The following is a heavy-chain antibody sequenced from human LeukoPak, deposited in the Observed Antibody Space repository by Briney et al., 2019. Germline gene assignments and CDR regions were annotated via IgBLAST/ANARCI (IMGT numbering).Heavy chain of an antibody. CDR3: ARGNRIVVVPAAYDY. V-gene: IGHV3-20*04. J-gene: IGHJ4*02. D-gene: IGHD2-2*01. CDR2: INWNGGST. CDR1: GFTFDDYG. Sequence: PGGSLRLYCAASGFTFDDYGMSWVRQAPGKGLEWVSGINWNGGSTGYADSVKGRFTISRDNAKNSLYLQMNSLRAEDTALYYCARGNRIVVVPAAYDYWGQGTLVTVSS.